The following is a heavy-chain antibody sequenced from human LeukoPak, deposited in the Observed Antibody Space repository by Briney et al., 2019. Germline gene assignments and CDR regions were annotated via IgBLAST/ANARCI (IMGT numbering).Heavy chain of an antibody. D-gene: IGHD1-26*01. CDR1: GFTFSSYG. V-gene: IGHV3-66*01. CDR3: AKEEAKWEWFDP. Sequence: GGSLRLSCAASGFTFSSYGMHWVRQAPGKGLEWVSVIANDGRTYYADSVKGRFTISRDNSKNTLDLQMNSLRVEDMAVYYCAKEEAKWEWFDPWGQGTLVTVSS. CDR2: IANDGRT. J-gene: IGHJ5*02.